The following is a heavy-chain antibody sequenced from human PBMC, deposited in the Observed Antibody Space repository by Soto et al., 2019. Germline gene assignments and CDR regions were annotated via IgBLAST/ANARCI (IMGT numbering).Heavy chain of an antibody. CDR2: IGTAGDT. CDR3: AKSQEIGTHFFDS. Sequence: GGLRLSCEASGFTFSGFDMHWVRQPTGKGLEWVSSIGTAGDTYYAVSVKGRFTISRDNAKNSLSLQMNSLRAGDMAVYFCAKSQEIGTHFFDSWGQGTQVTVSS. D-gene: IGHD6-13*01. V-gene: IGHV3-13*01. CDR1: GFTFSGFD. J-gene: IGHJ4*02.